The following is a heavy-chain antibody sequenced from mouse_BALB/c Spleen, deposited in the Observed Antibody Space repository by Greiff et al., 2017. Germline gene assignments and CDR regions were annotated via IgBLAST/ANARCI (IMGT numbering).Heavy chain of an antibody. Sequence: EVKLVESGPGPVKPSQSLSLTCTVTGYSITSDYAWNWIRQFPGNKLEWMGYISYSGSTSYNPSLKSRISITRDTSKNQFFLQLNSVTTEDTATYYCARGYYGSSWTYWGQGTLVTVS. J-gene: IGHJ3*01. V-gene: IGHV3-2*02. CDR3: ARGYYGSSWTY. D-gene: IGHD1-1*01. CDR1: GYSITSDYA. CDR2: ISYSGST.